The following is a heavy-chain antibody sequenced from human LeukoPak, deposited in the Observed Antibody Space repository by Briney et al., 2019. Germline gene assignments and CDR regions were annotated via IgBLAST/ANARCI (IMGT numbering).Heavy chain of an antibody. J-gene: IGHJ5*02. D-gene: IGHD3-10*01. V-gene: IGHV4-39*01. CDR2: DYYSGYT. Sequence: PSETLSLTCTVSGGSISSSSYYWGWMRQPPGKGLEWIGSDYYSGYTYYNPSLKSRVTISVDTSNDQFSLKLSSVTAADTAVYYCARGGYYGPGNDFRFDPWGQGTLVTVSS. CDR1: GGSISSSSYY. CDR3: ARGGYYGPGNDFRFDP.